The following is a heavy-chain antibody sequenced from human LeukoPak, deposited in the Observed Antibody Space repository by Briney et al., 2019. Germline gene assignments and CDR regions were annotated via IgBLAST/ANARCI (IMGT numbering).Heavy chain of an antibody. J-gene: IGHJ4*02. Sequence: GRSLRLSCAASGFTFDDYAMHWVRQAPGKGLEWVSGISWNSGSIGYADSVKGRFTISRDNAKNTLYLQMNSLRAEDTAVYYCARDEYYYDSSGPIDCWGQGTLVTVSS. CDR2: ISWNSGSI. CDR3: ARDEYYYDSSGPIDC. D-gene: IGHD3-22*01. V-gene: IGHV3-9*01. CDR1: GFTFDDYA.